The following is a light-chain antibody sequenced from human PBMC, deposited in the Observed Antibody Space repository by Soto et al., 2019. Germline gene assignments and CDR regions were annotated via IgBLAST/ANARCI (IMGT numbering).Light chain of an antibody. CDR2: EVS. CDR3: CSYASSTTFV. J-gene: IGLJ3*02. Sequence: QSALTQPASVSGSPGQSITISCTGTSGDVGSYKLVSWYQHHPGKAPKVMIYEVSKRPSGVSDRFSGSKSGNTAFLTISGLQTEDEADYYCCSYASSTTFVFGGGTKLTVL. CDR1: SGDVGSYKL. V-gene: IGLV2-23*02.